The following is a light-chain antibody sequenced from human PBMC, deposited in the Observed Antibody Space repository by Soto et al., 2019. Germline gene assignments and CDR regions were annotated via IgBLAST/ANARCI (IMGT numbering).Light chain of an antibody. CDR1: QSVTSF. CDR2: DAS. J-gene: IGKJ4*01. CDR3: QKRSEWCLT. V-gene: IGKV3-11*01. Sequence: EIVLTQSTATLSLSPGDRATLSCRASQSVTSFLAWYQQKPGQAPRLLIYDASYRDTGIPARFSGSVSGTDFTLNISSLAPEDFAVYNCQKRSEWCLTFGGGTKVEIK.